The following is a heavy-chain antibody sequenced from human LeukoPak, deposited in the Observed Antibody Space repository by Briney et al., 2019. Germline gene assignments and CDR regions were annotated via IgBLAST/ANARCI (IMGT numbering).Heavy chain of an antibody. V-gene: IGHV1-24*01. D-gene: IGHD6-13*01. CDR1: GYTLTELS. Sequence: ASVKVSCKVSGYTLTELSMHWVRQAPGKGLEWVGGFDPEDGETIYAQKFQGRVTMTEDTSTDTAYMELSSLRSEDTAVYYCATEGPAAAGFDYWGQGTLVTVSS. J-gene: IGHJ4*02. CDR2: FDPEDGET. CDR3: ATEGPAAAGFDY.